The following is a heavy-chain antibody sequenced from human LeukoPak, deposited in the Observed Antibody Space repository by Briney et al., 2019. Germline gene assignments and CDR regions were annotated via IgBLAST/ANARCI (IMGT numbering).Heavy chain of an antibody. D-gene: IGHD2-2*01. J-gene: IGHJ4*02. CDR2: IYYSGST. CDR3: ARGVVPAAMTLEPLYYFDY. CDR1: GGSISSYY. V-gene: IGHV4-59*01. Sequence: PSETLSLTCTVSGGSISSYYWSWIRQPPGKGLEWIGYIYYSGSTNYNPSLKSRVTISVDTSKNQFSLKLSSVTAADTAVYYCARGVVPAAMTLEPLYYFDYWGRGTLVTVSS.